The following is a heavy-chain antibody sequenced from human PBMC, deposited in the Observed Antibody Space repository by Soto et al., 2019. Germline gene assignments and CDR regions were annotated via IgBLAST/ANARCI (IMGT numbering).Heavy chain of an antibody. CDR1: GYSFTSYW. V-gene: IGHV5-51*01. J-gene: IGHJ4*02. D-gene: IGHD5-12*01. CDR2: IYPGDSYT. Sequence: GESLKISCKGSGYSFTSYWIGWVRQMPGKGLEGMVIIYPGDSYTRYSPSFEGQVTISADKSITTAYLQRSSLKASDTAMYYCARSYGGSRCDFDYWGQGTLVTVSS. CDR3: ARSYGGSRCDFDY.